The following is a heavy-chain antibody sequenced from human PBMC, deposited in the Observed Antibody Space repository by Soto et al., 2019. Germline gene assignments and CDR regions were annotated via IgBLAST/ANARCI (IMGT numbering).Heavy chain of an antibody. J-gene: IGHJ4*02. V-gene: IGHV4-34*01. D-gene: IGHD3-22*01. CDR3: ARGRSSGYPDY. Sequence: QVQLQQWGAGLLKPSETLSLTCAVYGGSFSGYYWSWIRQPPGKGLEWIGEINHSGSTNYNPSLKSRVTTSVDTSKNQFSLKLSSVTAADTAVYYCARGRSSGYPDYWGQGTLVTVSS. CDR1: GGSFSGYY. CDR2: INHSGST.